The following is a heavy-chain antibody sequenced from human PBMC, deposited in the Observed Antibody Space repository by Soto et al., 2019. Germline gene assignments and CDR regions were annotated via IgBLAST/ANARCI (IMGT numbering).Heavy chain of an antibody. CDR3: ARGPLFNFRYGSGSYVDYYYMDV. V-gene: IGHV4-34*01. CDR2: INHSGST. D-gene: IGHD3-10*01. CDR1: GGSFSGYY. Sequence: SETLSLTCAVYGGSFSGYYWSWIRQPPGKGLEWIGEINHSGSTNYNPSIKSRVTISVDTSKNQFSLKRSSVTAADTAVYYCARGPLFNFRYGSGSYVDYYYMDVWGKGTTVTVSS. J-gene: IGHJ6*03.